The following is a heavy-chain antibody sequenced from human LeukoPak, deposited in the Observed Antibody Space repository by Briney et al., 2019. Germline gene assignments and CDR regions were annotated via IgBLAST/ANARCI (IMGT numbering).Heavy chain of an antibody. CDR3: ARVTYDFEAFDI. D-gene: IGHD3-3*01. J-gene: IGHJ3*02. V-gene: IGHV3-53*04. CDR1: GFTFSSNY. CDR2: IYSGGST. Sequence: GGSLRLSCAASGFTFSSNYMSWVRQAPGKGLEWVSVIYSGGSTYYADSVKGRFTISRHSSKNTLYLQMNSLRAEDTAVYYCARVTYDFEAFDIWGQGTMVTVSS.